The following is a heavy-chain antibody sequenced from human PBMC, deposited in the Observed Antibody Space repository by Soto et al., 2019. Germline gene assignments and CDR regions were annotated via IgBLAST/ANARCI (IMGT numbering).Heavy chain of an antibody. J-gene: IGHJ6*02. CDR3: ARHLLDSPKGDYYYRMDV. CDR2: IDPSDSYT. V-gene: IGHV5-10-1*01. D-gene: IGHD5-18*01. Sequence: PGESLKISCKGSGYSFTSYWISWVRQMPGKGLEWMGRIDPSDSYTNYSPSFQGHVTISADKSISTAYLQWSSLKASDTAMYYCARHLLDSPKGDYYYRMDVWGQGTTVTVSS. CDR1: GYSFTSYW.